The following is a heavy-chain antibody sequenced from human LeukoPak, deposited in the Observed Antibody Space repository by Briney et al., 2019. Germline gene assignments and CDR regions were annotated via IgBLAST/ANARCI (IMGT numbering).Heavy chain of an antibody. D-gene: IGHD2-15*01. J-gene: IGHJ4*02. CDR1: GGSISSGGYY. Sequence: PSQTLSLTCTVSGGSISSGGYYWSWIRQHPGKGLEWIGYIYYSGSTYYNPSLKSRVTISVDTSKNQFSLKLSSVTAADPAVYYCARSASGGSGVLDYWGQGTLVTVSS. V-gene: IGHV4-31*03. CDR2: IYYSGST. CDR3: ARSASGGSGVLDY.